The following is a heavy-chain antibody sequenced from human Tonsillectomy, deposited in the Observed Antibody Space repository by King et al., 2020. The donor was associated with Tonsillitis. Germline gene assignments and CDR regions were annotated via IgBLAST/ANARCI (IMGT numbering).Heavy chain of an antibody. J-gene: IGHJ6*03. V-gene: IGHV3-23*04. D-gene: IGHD2-15*01. CDR3: AKNIRYCSGGRCFYYFYMDV. CDR1: GFNFSRYA. CDR2: ITGDGVST. Sequence: VQLVESGGGLVQPGGSLRLSCEASGFNFSRYAMSWVRQAPGKGLEWVSGITGDGVSTYYADSVKGRFTISRDNSKNTLYLQMNSLRAEDTAVYYCAKNIRYCSGGRCFYYFYMDVWGKGTTVTVSS.